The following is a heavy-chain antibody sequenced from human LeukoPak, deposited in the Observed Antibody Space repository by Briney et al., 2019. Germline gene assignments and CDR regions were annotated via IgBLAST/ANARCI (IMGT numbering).Heavy chain of an antibody. CDR2: IYYSGST. CDR1: GGSISSGGYY. Sequence: SETLSLTCTVSGGSISSGGYYWSWIRQHPGKGLEWIGYIYYSGSTYYDPSLKSRVTISVDTSKNQFSLKLSSVTAADTAVYYCARELRDLRWGTILDYWGQGTLVTVSS. CDR3: ARELRDLRWGTILDY. V-gene: IGHV4-31*03. D-gene: IGHD4-23*01. J-gene: IGHJ4*02.